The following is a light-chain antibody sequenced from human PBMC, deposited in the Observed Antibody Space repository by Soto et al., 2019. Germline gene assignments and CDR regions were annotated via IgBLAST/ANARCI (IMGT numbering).Light chain of an antibody. V-gene: IGKV1-39*01. Sequence: DIQMTQSPSSLSASAGERVTITFRASQIISSYLNWYQQKPGKAPKLPIYASSSLQSGDPSTFSGSGSGTDFTLTISSLQPEDFATYYCQQSYSTPITFGQGTGLEI. CDR1: QIISSY. CDR2: ASS. CDR3: QQSYSTPIT. J-gene: IGKJ5*01.